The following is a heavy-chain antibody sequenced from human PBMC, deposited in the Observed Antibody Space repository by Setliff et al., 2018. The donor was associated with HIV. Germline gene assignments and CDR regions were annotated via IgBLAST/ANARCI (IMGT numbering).Heavy chain of an antibody. Sequence: QTAGKGLEWIGRMYYTGNTDYNPSLKSRVIMSIDTSKDQFSLNLNSVTAADTAVYYCARSIYGSRTYPLDIWGQGILVTVSS. V-gene: IGHV4-4*07. CDR3: ARSIYGSRTYPLDI. J-gene: IGHJ4*02. CDR2: MYYTGNT. D-gene: IGHD3-10*01.